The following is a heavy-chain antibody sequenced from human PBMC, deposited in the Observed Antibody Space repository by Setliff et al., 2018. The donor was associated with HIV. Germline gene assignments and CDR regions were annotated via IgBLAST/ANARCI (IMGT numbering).Heavy chain of an antibody. CDR3: ARDFRDYVGKFDY. D-gene: IGHD1-26*01. CDR1: GFTFGDHA. V-gene: IGHV3-48*01. Sequence: GGSLRLSCTTSGFTFGDHAMSWVRQAPGKGLEWVSYVSGRGDSIYYAASVKGRFTISRDNAKNSLYLQMNSLIAEDTAVYYCARDFRDYVGKFDYWGQGTLVTVSS. J-gene: IGHJ4*02. CDR2: VSGRGDSI.